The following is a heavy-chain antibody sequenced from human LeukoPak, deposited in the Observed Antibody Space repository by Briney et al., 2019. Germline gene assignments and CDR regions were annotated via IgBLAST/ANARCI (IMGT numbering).Heavy chain of an antibody. CDR2: IYYSGST. CDR1: GGSISSYY. Sequence: SETLSLTCTVSGGSISSYYWRWIRQPPGKGLEWIGYIYYSGSTNYNPSLKSRVTISVDTSKNQFSLKLSSVTAADTAVYYCARGGVLEWLLRPAHFDYWGQGTLVTVSS. V-gene: IGHV4-59*01. CDR3: ARGGVLEWLLRPAHFDY. D-gene: IGHD3-3*01. J-gene: IGHJ4*02.